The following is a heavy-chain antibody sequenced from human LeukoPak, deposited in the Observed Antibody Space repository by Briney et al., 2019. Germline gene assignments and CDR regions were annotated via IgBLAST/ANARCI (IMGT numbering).Heavy chain of an antibody. CDR2: SSSSSSYT. J-gene: IGHJ4*02. V-gene: IGHV3-11*05. CDR1: GFTFSDYY. CDR3: ARDWLAAAGTFDY. D-gene: IGHD6-13*01. Sequence: GGSLRLSCAASGFTFSDYYMSWIRQAPGKGLEWVSYSSSSSSYTNYADSVKGRFTISRDNAKNSLYLQMNSLRAEDTAVYYCARDWLAAAGTFDYWGQGTLVTVSS.